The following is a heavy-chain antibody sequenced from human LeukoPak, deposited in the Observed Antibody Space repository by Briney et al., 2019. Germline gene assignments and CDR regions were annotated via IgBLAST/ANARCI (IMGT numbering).Heavy chain of an antibody. D-gene: IGHD2-15*01. CDR1: GFTFSSYA. V-gene: IGHV3-30*04. CDR2: ISYDGSNK. J-gene: IGHJ4*02. Sequence: GASLRLSCAASGFTFSSYAMSWVRQAPGKGLEWVAVISYDGSNKYYADSVKGRFTISRDNSKNTLYLQMNSLRAEDTAVYYCARVSSYLVAAIDYFDYWGQGTLVTVSS. CDR3: ARVSSYLVAAIDYFDY.